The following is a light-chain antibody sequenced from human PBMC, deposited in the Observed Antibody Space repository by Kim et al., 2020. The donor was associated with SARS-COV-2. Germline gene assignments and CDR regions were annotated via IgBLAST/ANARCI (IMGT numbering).Light chain of an antibody. CDR3: QQYDSPPFT. J-gene: IGKJ3*01. CDR2: EAT. Sequence: DIVLTQSPGTVSLSPGERATLSCRTSQTVTSNFIAWYKQKPGQAPTLLIYEATYRATGIPGRFSGSGSVTTFTLSISSLEPEDFAVYYCQQYDSPPFTFGPGTKVDIK. V-gene: IGKV3-20*01. CDR1: QTVTSNF.